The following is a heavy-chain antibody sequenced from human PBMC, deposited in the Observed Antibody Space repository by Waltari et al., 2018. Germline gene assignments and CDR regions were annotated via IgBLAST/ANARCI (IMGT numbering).Heavy chain of an antibody. D-gene: IGHD4-17*01. Sequence: QVQLQESGPGLVKPSQTLSLTCPVSGGSIRSGGYYWSWIRQHPGKGLEWIGYIYYSGSTYYNPSLKSRVTISVDTSKNQFSLKLSSVTAADTAVYYCARATVKFVYFDYWGQGTLVTVSS. CDR1: GGSIRSGGYY. J-gene: IGHJ4*02. V-gene: IGHV4-31*03. CDR3: ARATVKFVYFDY. CDR2: IYYSGST.